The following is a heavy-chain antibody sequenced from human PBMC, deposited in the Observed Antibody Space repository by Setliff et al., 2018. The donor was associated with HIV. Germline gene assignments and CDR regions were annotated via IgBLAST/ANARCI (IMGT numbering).Heavy chain of an antibody. J-gene: IGHJ4*02. D-gene: IGHD2-21*02. CDR2: IYYSGST. CDR1: GGSISSSSYY. CDR3: ARHHGTATSRYFDY. Sequence: PSETLSLTCTVSGGSISSSSYYWGWIRQPPGKGLEWIGSIYYSGSTYYNPSLKSRVTISVDTSKNQFSLKLSSVTAADMAVYYCARHHGTATSRYFDYWGQGTLVTVSS. V-gene: IGHV4-39*01.